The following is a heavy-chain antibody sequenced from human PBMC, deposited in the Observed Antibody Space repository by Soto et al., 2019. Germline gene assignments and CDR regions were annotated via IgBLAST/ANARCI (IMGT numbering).Heavy chain of an antibody. CDR1: GGTFSSYS. Sequence: SVKVSCKASGGTFSSYSISWVRPARGQGLEWMGGIIPIFGTANYAQKFQGRVTITADESTSTAYMELSNLRAEDTAVYYFARAITMVRGGIYYGLDYWGQGTMVTVSS. J-gene: IGHJ6*02. CDR3: ARAITMVRGGIYYGLDY. D-gene: IGHD3-10*01. V-gene: IGHV1-69*13. CDR2: IIPIFGTA.